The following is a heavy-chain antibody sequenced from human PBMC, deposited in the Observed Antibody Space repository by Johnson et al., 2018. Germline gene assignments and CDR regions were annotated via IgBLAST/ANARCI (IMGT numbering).Heavy chain of an antibody. CDR3: TREYYDTTNYYYYYFMDV. V-gene: IGHV3-21*01. Sequence: VQLVESGGGLVKXGGSLRLSCAASGFTFSSSSMNWVRQAPGKGLEWVSYVNTGGSYIYYADSVKGRFPTSRDNAKNSLYLQMRGPRAEDTAVYYCTREYYDTTNYYYYYFMDVWGQGTTVTVSS. D-gene: IGHD3-9*01. CDR2: VNTGGSYI. J-gene: IGHJ6*02. CDR1: GFTFSSSS.